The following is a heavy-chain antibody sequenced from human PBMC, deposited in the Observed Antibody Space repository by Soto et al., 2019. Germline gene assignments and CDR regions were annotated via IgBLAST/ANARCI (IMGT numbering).Heavy chain of an antibody. CDR3: AKGRGGSGSLTPRVDF. D-gene: IGHD3-10*01. CDR1: GFTFSSYA. V-gene: IGHV3-23*01. Sequence: GGSLRLSCAASGFTFSSYAMSWVRQAPGKGLEWVSAISGGGDTTSYADSVKGRFTVSRDGSKNTLYLQMSSLRAEDTALYYCAKGRGGSGSLTPRVDFWGQGTLVTVSS. CDR2: ISGGGDTT. J-gene: IGHJ4*02.